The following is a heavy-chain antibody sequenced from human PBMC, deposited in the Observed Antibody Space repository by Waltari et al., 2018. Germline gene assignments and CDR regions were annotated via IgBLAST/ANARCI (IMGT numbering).Heavy chain of an antibody. CDR2: ISSSSSYI. CDR3: AGRVTPDAFDI. Sequence: EVQLVESGGGLVKPGGSLRLSCAASGFTFSSYSMNWVRQAPGKGLGWVSSISSSSSYIYYADSVKGRFTISRDNAKNSLYLQMNSLRAEDTAVYYCAGRVTPDAFDIWGQGTMVTVSS. J-gene: IGHJ3*02. CDR1: GFTFSSYS. D-gene: IGHD4-4*01. V-gene: IGHV3-21*04.